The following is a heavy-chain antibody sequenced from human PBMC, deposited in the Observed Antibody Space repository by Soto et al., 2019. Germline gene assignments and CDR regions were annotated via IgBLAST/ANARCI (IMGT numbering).Heavy chain of an antibody. CDR3: ARGCSSTSCYQYNWFDP. D-gene: IGHD2-2*01. V-gene: IGHV1-46*03. CDR1: GYTFTSYY. J-gene: IGHJ5*02. CDR2: INPSGGST. Sequence: QVQLVQSGAEVKKPGASVKVSRKASGYTFTSYYMHWVRQAPGQGLEWMGIINPSGGSTSYAQKFQGRVTMTRDTSTSTVYMELSSLRSEDTAVYYCARGCSSTSCYQYNWFDPWGQGTLVTVSS.